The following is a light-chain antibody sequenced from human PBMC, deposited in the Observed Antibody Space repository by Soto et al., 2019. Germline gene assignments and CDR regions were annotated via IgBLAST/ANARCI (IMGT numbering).Light chain of an antibody. CDR3: QQYENRPLT. V-gene: IGKV1-33*01. Sequence: DIQMTQSPSSLSASVGDRVSITCQANQDISNYLNWYQQRPGKAPKLLIFDASNLESGVPSRFSGSGSGTDFTFTISSLQPEDIATYYCQQYENRPLTFGGGTKVEIK. CDR2: DAS. CDR1: QDISNY. J-gene: IGKJ4*01.